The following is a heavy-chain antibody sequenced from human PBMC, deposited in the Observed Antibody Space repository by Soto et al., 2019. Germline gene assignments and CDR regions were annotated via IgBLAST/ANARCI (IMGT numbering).Heavy chain of an antibody. CDR3: ARENFGVIIHDAFDL. CDR2: IYDSETT. D-gene: IGHD2-8*01. J-gene: IGHJ3*01. CDR1: GDSVSSGGYY. V-gene: IGHV4-31*03. Sequence: QVQLQESGPGLVMPSQTLSLTCTVSGDSVSSGGYYWNWIRQHPGRGLEWLGYIYDSETTYYNPSLESRLSISVGASKNQFSLRVTSVTPADTAVYYCARENFGVIIHDAFDLWGQGTMVTVS.